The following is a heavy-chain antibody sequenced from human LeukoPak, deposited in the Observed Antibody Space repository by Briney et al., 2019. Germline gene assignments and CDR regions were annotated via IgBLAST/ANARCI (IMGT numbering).Heavy chain of an antibody. J-gene: IGHJ4*02. Sequence: GGSLRLSCAASGFTFSSYSMNWVRQAPGKGLEWVSSISSSSSYIYYADSVKGRFTISRDNAKNSLYLQMNSLRAEDTAVYYCARGPGRGYSYGAYFDYWGQGTLVTVSS. CDR3: ARGPGRGYSYGAYFDY. CDR1: GFTFSSYS. D-gene: IGHD5-18*01. CDR2: ISSSSSYI. V-gene: IGHV3-21*04.